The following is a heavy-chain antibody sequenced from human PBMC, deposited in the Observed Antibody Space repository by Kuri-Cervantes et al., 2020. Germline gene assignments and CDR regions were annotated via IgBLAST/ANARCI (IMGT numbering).Heavy chain of an antibody. CDR3: AREGDVVVVPADKGGFDY. J-gene: IGHJ4*02. V-gene: IGHV3-7*01. D-gene: IGHD2-2*01. Sequence: GGSLRLSCAASGFTFSSYSMNWVRQAPGKGLEWVANINQDGSEEFYVDSVKGRFTISRDNAKNSVHLQMNSLRAEDTAVYYCAREGDVVVVPADKGGFDYWGQGTLVTVSS. CDR1: GFTFSSYS. CDR2: INQDGSEE.